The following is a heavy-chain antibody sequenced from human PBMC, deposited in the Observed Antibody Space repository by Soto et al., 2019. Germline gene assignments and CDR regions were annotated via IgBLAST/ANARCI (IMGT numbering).Heavy chain of an antibody. CDR2: ISGSGGST. Sequence: EVQLLESGGGLVQPGGSLRLSCAASGLTFSSYAMSWVRQPPGKGLEGVSAISGSGGSTYYADSGKGRFTIARDNSKNWLYLKMNSLRAEDTVVYYCARTVYSYGTDCWGQGTLVTVSS. CDR1: GLTFSSYA. J-gene: IGHJ4*02. D-gene: IGHD5-18*01. CDR3: ARTVYSYGTDC. V-gene: IGHV3-23*01.